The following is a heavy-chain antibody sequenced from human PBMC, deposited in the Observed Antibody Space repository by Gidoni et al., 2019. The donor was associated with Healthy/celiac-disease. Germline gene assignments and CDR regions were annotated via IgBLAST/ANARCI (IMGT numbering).Heavy chain of an antibody. D-gene: IGHD3-16*01. CDR3: ARARTHYDYVWGAHTGGYDY. Sequence: EVQLVESGGGLVPPGGSPRLSCAASGFTFSSYAMNWFRQAPGKGLEWVSYIISRGSTIYYADSVKGRFTSARDNAKNSLYLQMNRLRAEDTAVYYCARARTHYDYVWGAHTGGYDYWGQGTLVTVSS. CDR1: GFTFSSYA. V-gene: IGHV3-48*03. J-gene: IGHJ4*02. CDR2: IISRGSTI.